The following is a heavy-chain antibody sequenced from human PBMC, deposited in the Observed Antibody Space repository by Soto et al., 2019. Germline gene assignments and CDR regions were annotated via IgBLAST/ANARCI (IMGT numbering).Heavy chain of an antibody. Sequence: SVKVSCKASGGTFSSYAITWVRQAPGQGLEWMGGIIPIFGTANYAQKFQGRVTITADESTSTAYMELSSLRSEDTAVYYCARDALYYYGSGIEWGQGTLVTVSS. D-gene: IGHD3-10*01. CDR3: ARDALYYYGSGIE. J-gene: IGHJ4*02. CDR1: GGTFSSYA. V-gene: IGHV1-69*13. CDR2: IIPIFGTA.